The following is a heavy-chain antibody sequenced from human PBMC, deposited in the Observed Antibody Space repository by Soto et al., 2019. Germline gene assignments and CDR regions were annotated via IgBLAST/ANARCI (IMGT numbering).Heavy chain of an antibody. J-gene: IGHJ6*02. CDR3: ATPEGGDYYYYGMDV. CDR1: GFTFSSYA. V-gene: IGHV3-23*01. CDR2: ISGSGGST. Sequence: EVQLLESGGGLVQPGGSLRLSCAASGFTFSSYAMSWVRQAPGKGLEWVSAISGSGGSTYYADSVKGRFTISRDNSKNTLYLQMNSLRAEDMAVYYCATPEGGDYYYYGMDVWGQGTTVTVSS. D-gene: IGHD3-16*01.